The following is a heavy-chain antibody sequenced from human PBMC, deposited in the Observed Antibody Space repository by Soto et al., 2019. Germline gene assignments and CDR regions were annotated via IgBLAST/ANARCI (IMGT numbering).Heavy chain of an antibody. CDR2: INPNSGGT. D-gene: IGHD1-1*01. Sequence: QVQLVQSGAAVKKPGASVKVSCKASGYTFTGYYMHWVRQAPGQGLEWMGWINPNSGGTNYAHKFQGWVTMPRDTSISTAYMELSRLTSDDTAVYFCARGVRNYYMYVCGEGTTVTVSS. V-gene: IGHV1-2*04. J-gene: IGHJ6*03. CDR3: ARGVRNYYMYV. CDR1: GYTFTGYY.